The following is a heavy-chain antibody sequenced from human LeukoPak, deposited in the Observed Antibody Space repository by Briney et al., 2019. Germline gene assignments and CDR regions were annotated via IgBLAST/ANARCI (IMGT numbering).Heavy chain of an antibody. V-gene: IGHV3-33*01. Sequence: PGRPLRLSCAASGFTFSSHGMHWVRQAPGKGLEWVAVIWYDGSNKFYADSVKGRFTISRDNSKNTLYMQMDSLRAEDTAVYYCARDIDGSGPEYWGQGTLVTVSS. CDR1: GFTFSSHG. CDR3: ARDIDGSGPEY. D-gene: IGHD3-10*01. CDR2: IWYDGSNK. J-gene: IGHJ4*02.